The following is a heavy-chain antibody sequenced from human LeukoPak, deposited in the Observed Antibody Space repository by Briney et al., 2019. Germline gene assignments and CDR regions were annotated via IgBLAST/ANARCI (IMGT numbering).Heavy chain of an antibody. CDR3: ARLRNLVTTNLGIDY. CDR2: ISGGGTET. CDR1: GFSFSGHA. Sequence: GGSLRLSCAASGFSFSGHAMSWVRQAPGKGLEWVSAISGGGTETYDADFVKGRFTISRDNSKNTLYLQTNSLRAEDTALYYCARLRNLVTTNLGIDYWGQGTLLTVSS. D-gene: IGHD4-17*01. V-gene: IGHV3-23*01. J-gene: IGHJ4*02.